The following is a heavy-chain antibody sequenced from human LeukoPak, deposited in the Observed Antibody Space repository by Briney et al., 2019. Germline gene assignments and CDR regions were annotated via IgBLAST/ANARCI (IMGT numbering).Heavy chain of an antibody. V-gene: IGHV1-8*01. J-gene: IGHJ6*02. Sequence: ASVKVSCKASGYTFTSYDINWVRQATGQGLEWMGWMNPNSGNTGYAQKFQGRVTMTRNTSISTAYMELSSLRSEDTAVYYCASEVGIVVVDGMDVWGQGTTVTVSS. D-gene: IGHD2-21*01. CDR1: GYTFTSYD. CDR2: MNPNSGNT. CDR3: ASEVGIVVVDGMDV.